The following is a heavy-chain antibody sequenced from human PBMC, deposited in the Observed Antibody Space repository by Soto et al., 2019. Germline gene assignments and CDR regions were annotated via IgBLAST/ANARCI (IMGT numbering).Heavy chain of an antibody. D-gene: IGHD6-13*01. J-gene: IGHJ4*02. V-gene: IGHV3-66*01. CDR3: ARDGLTAAGIFDY. CDR2: IYSGGST. Sequence: GGSLRLSCAASGFTVSSNYMSWVRQAPGKGLEWVSVIYSGGSTYYADSVKGRFTISRDNSKNTLYLQMNSLRAEDTAVYYCARDGLTAAGIFDYWGQGTLVTVSS. CDR1: GFTVSSNY.